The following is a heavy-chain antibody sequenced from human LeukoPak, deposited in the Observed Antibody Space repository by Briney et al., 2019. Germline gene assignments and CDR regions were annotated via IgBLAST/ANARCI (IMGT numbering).Heavy chain of an antibody. CDR2: ISSSSRTI. V-gene: IGHV3-48*01. CDR3: ARDFYCSGGSCYDYYYYMDV. J-gene: IGHJ6*03. Sequence: GGSLRLSCAASGFTFNTYSMNWVRQAPGKGLEWLSYISSSSRTIHYADSVKGRFTISRDNAKNSLYLQMNSLRAEDTAVYYCARDFYCSGGSCYDYYYYMDVWGKGTTVTVSS. D-gene: IGHD2-15*01. CDR1: GFTFNTYS.